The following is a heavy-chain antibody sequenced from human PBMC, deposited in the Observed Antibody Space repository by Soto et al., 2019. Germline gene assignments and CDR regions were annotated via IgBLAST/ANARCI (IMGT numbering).Heavy chain of an antibody. CDR1: GFSVSRNY. CDR3: ARVPGRL. V-gene: IGHV3-53*02. CDR2: VYSGGAT. Sequence: QLVETGGGLIQPGTSLTLSCAASGFSVSRNYMTWVRQAPGKGLEWVSFVYSGGATFYADSVKGRFILSRDDSQNTKDIQMNNLSAEDTAFDYCARVPGRLWGRGTLVTVAS. J-gene: IGHJ4*02. D-gene: IGHD3-10*01.